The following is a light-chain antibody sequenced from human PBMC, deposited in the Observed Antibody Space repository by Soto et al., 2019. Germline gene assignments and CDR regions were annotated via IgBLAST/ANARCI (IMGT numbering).Light chain of an antibody. J-gene: IGLJ2*01. CDR3: SSYTSSSTVV. CDR2: DVS. CDR1: NSDIGAYNY. V-gene: IGLV2-14*01. Sequence: QSALTQPASVSGSPGQSITISCTGTNSDIGAYNYVSWYQQHPGKAPKLMIYDVSNRPSGVSNRFSGSKSGHTASLTISGLQAEDEADYYCSSYTSSSTVVFGGGTKLTVL.